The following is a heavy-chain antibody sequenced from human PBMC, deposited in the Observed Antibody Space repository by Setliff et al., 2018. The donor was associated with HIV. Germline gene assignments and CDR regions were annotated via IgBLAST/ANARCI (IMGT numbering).Heavy chain of an antibody. CDR3: ARGRVRGVLDY. CDR1: GFTFSNYD. V-gene: IGHV3-13*01. D-gene: IGHD3-10*01. CDR2: IATAGDT. J-gene: IGHJ4*02. Sequence: LRLSCAASGFTFSNYDMRWVRQVTGKGLEWVSGIATAGDTYYPDSVKGRFTIARENGKNSVYLQMNSLRDGDTAVYYCARGRVRGVLDYWGQGTLVTVSS.